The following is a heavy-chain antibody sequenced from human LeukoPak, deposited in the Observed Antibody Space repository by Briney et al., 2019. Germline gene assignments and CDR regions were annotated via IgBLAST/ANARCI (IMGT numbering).Heavy chain of an antibody. J-gene: IGHJ6*03. CDR2: IIPIFGTA. CDR3: ARKGAVAGRSDYYYYMDV. D-gene: IGHD6-19*01. CDR1: GGTFSSYA. V-gene: IGHV1-69*05. Sequence: ASVKVSCKASGGTFSSYAISWVRQAPGQGLEWMGGIIPIFGTANYAQKFQGRVTITTDESTSTAYMELSSLRSEDTAVYYCARKGAVAGRSDYYYYMDVWGKGTTVTVSS.